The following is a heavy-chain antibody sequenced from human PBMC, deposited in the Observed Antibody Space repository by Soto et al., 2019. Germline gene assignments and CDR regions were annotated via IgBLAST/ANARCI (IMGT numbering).Heavy chain of an antibody. CDR2: IIPILGIA. J-gene: IGHJ1*01. CDR3: ARDLFSSGWEIRFQH. CDR1: GGTFSSYT. D-gene: IGHD6-19*01. Sequence: QVQLVQSGAEVKKPGSSVKVSCKASGGTFSSYTISWVRQAPGQGLEWMGRIIPILGIANYAQKFQGRVTITADKSTSTAYMELSSLRSEDTAVYYCARDLFSSGWEIRFQHWGQGTLVTVSS. V-gene: IGHV1-69*08.